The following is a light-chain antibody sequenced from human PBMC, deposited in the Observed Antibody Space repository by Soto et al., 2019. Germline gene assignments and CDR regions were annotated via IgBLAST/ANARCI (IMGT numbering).Light chain of an antibody. Sequence: DIQVTQQPSSLSASVGDRVTITCRASQGIKNYLAWYQQKPGEIPKLLIYAASTLESGIPPRFSGSGSGTDFTLTINNLQPEDVATYYCQRYYNAPFTFGGGTKVDIK. CDR1: QGIKNY. CDR2: AAS. CDR3: QRYYNAPFT. V-gene: IGKV1-27*01. J-gene: IGKJ4*01.